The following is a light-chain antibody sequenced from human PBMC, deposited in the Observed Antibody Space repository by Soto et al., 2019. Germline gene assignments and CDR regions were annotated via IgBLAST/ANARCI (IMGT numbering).Light chain of an antibody. CDR2: DAS. J-gene: IGKJ2*01. CDR1: QSISSW. V-gene: IGKV1-5*01. Sequence: DIQMTQSPPSLSASVGDRVTITCRASQSISSWLAWYQQKPGKAPKLLIYDASSLESGVPSRFSGSGSGTEFTLTISSLQPDDFATYYCQQYNSYSPYTFGQGTKVDIK. CDR3: QQYNSYSPYT.